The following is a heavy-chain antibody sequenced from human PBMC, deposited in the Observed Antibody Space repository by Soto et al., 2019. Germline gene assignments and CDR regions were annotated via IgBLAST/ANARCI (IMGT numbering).Heavy chain of an antibody. Sequence: PSETLSLTCTVTGDSISSRSYYWGWIRQPPGKGLEWIGSIYYSGSTYNNPSLRSRVSMSIDTSKDQFSLKLKSVTAADTALYFCARQRTSVVTQAYFDVWGPLSLVTVS. D-gene: IGHD2-21*02. CDR2: IYYSGST. CDR1: GDSISSRSYY. V-gene: IGHV4-39*01. J-gene: IGHJ4*02. CDR3: ARQRTSVVTQAYFDV.